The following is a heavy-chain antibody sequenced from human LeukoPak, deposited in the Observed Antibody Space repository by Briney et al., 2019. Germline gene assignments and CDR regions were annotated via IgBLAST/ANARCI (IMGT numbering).Heavy chain of an antibody. CDR2: INHSGST. CDR1: GGSFSGYY. J-gene: IGHJ4*02. Sequence: PSETLSLTCAVYGGSFSGYYWSWIRQPPGKGLEWIGEINHSGSTNYNPSLKSRVTISVDTSKNQFSLKLSSVTATDTAVYFCARTIVPYFDYWGQGTLVTVSS. D-gene: IGHD4/OR15-4a*01. V-gene: IGHV4-34*01. CDR3: ARTIVPYFDY.